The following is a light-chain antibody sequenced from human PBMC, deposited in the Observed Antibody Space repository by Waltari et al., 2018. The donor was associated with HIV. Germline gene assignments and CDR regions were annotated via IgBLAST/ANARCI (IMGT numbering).Light chain of an antibody. CDR3: QSTDVDGTWV. J-gene: IGLJ3*02. CDR1: SLPQTY. V-gene: IGLV3-25*03. CDR2: KDI. Sequence: SYDLTHTPSVSVSPGQTARLNCYSGSLPQTYSSWYRQKAGQAPVLLIYKDIERPSGIPERISGSESGTGVTWTISGVQAGDEGDYFCQSTDVDGTWVFGGGTKLTVL.